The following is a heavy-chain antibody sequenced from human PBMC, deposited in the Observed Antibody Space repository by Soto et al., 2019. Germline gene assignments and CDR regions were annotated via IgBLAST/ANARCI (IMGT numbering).Heavy chain of an antibody. CDR2: IIPIFGTA. Sequence: QVQLVQSGAEVKKPGSSVKVSCKASVVTFSSYAISCVRQAPGQGLEWMGGIIPIFGTANYAQKFQGRVTITAAESTSTAYMERSSLRSEDTALYYCARGGWDKYNWFDPWGQGTLVTVSS. J-gene: IGHJ5*02. CDR1: VVTFSSYA. CDR3: ARGGWDKYNWFDP. V-gene: IGHV1-69*01. D-gene: IGHD6-19*01.